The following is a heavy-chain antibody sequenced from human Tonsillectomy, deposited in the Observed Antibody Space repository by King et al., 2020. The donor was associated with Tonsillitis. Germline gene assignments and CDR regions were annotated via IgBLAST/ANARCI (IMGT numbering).Heavy chain of an antibody. CDR2: ISWNSGSI. CDR1: GFTFDDYA. J-gene: IGHJ4*02. Sequence: VQLVESGGGLVQPGRSLRLSCAASGFTFDDYAMHWVRQAPGKGLEWVSGISWNSGSIGYADSVKGRFTISRDNAKNSLYLEMNSLRAEDTALYYCAKDRVKYSSSSGFDYWGQGTLVTVSS. CDR3: AKDRVKYSSSSGFDY. D-gene: IGHD6-6*01. V-gene: IGHV3-9*01.